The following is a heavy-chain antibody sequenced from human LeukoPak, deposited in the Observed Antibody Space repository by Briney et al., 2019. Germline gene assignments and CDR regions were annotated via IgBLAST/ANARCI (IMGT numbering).Heavy chain of an antibody. Sequence: PGGSLRLSCAASGFTFSSYWMHWVRQAPGKGLVWVSRIDSDGTITTYADSVRGRFTISRDNTKNTLYLQMNSLRADDTAVYYCAREKYTGSNYGIDCWGQGTLVTVSS. CDR2: IDSDGTIT. CDR1: GFTFSSYW. J-gene: IGHJ4*02. CDR3: AREKYTGSNYGIDC. V-gene: IGHV3-74*01. D-gene: IGHD1-26*01.